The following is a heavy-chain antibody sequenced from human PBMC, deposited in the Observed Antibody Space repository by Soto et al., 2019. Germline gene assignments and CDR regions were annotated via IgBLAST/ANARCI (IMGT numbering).Heavy chain of an antibody. Sequence: SETLSLTCTVSGGSMSRYYWSWIRQPPGKGLEWIGYIYDSGNTNYNSSLKSRVTISADTSKSQFSLKLRSVTAADTAVYYCERDLGVRGVIGGMDVWGQGTTVTVSS. D-gene: IGHD3-10*01. CDR2: IYDSGNT. V-gene: IGHV4-59*01. J-gene: IGHJ6*02. CDR3: ERDLGVRGVIGGMDV. CDR1: GGSMSRYY.